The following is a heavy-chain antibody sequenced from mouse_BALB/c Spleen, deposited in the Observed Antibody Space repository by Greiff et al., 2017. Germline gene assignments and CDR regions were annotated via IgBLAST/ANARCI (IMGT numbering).Heavy chain of an antibody. Sequence: EVQLQESGGGLVQPGGSLRLSCATSGFTFTDYYMSWVRQPPGKALEWLGFIRNKANGYTTEYSASVKGRFTISRDNSQSILYLQMNTLRAEDSATYYCARDYGSSYYYAMDYWGQGTSVTVSS. CDR3: ARDYGSSYYYAMDY. J-gene: IGHJ4*01. V-gene: IGHV7-3*02. CDR2: IRNKANGYTT. D-gene: IGHD1-1*01. CDR1: GFTFTDYY.